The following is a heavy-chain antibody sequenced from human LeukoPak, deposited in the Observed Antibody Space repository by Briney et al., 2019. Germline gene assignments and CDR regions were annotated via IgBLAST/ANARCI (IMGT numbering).Heavy chain of an antibody. J-gene: IGHJ4*02. CDR3: ARGYSSGWYYY. CDR2: INHSGST. D-gene: IGHD6-19*01. V-gene: IGHV4-39*07. CDR1: GGSISSSSYY. Sequence: SETLSLTCTVSGGSISSSSYYWRWIRQPPGKGLEWIGEINHSGSTNYNPSLKSRVTISVDTSKNQFSLKLSSVTAADTAVYYCARGYSSGWYYYWGQGTLVTVSS.